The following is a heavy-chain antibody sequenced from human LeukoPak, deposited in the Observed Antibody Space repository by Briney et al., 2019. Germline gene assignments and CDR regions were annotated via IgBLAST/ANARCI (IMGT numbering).Heavy chain of an antibody. V-gene: IGHV1-2*02. D-gene: IGHD6-13*01. Sequence: AASVKVSCKASGYTFTGYYMHWVRQAPGQGLEWMGWINPNSGGTNYAQKFQGRVTMTRDTSISTAYMELSRLRSDDTAVYYCARLWIKSIAAAGGPRGGFDPWGQGTLDTVSS. CDR2: INPNSGGT. CDR1: GYTFTGYY. J-gene: IGHJ5*02. CDR3: ARLWIKSIAAAGGPRGGFDP.